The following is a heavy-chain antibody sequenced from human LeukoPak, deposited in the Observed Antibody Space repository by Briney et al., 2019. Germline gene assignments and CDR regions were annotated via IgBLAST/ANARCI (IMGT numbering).Heavy chain of an antibody. CDR2: ISAYNGNT. D-gene: IGHD1-26*01. Sequence: ASVKVSCKASGYTFTSYGISWVRQAPGQGLEWMGWISAYNGNTDYAQKLQGRVTMTTDTSTSTAYMELRSLRSDDTALYYCAKDRSYSGSYVFIHWGQGTLVTVSS. V-gene: IGHV1-18*01. J-gene: IGHJ4*02. CDR3: AKDRSYSGSYVFIH. CDR1: GYTFTSYG.